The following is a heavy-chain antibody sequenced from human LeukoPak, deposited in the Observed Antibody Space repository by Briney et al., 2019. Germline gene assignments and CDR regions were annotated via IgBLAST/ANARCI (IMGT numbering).Heavy chain of an antibody. D-gene: IGHD3-10*01. CDR1: GGSITTYY. V-gene: IGHV4-59*01. CDR3: AADRQEGGSGSYWFDP. J-gene: IGHJ5*02. Sequence: SETLSLTCTLSGGSITTYYWRWIRQPAGKGLEWIGNVYYSGSTTYNPSLKTRVTISVDTSKNQFSLRLTSLTAADTAVYYCAADRQEGGSGSYWFDPWGQGTLVTVSS. CDR2: VYYSGST.